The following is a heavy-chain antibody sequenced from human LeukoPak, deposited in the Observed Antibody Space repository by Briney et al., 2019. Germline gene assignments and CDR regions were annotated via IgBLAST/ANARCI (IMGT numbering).Heavy chain of an antibody. J-gene: IGHJ6*02. CDR3: AKDTAPAYYYYGMDV. Sequence: GGSLRLSCAASGFTFDDYSMHWVRQAPGKGLEWVSGISWNSGSIGYADSVKGRFTISRDNAKNSLYLQMNSLRAEDTALYYCAKDTAPAYYYYGMDVWGQGTTVTVSS. CDR2: ISWNSGSI. V-gene: IGHV3-9*01. CDR1: GFTFDDYS.